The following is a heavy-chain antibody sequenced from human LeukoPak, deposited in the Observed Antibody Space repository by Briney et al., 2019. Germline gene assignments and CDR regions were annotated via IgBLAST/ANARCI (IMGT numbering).Heavy chain of an antibody. Sequence: GGSLRLSCAASGFTFTTYAMSWVRQAPGKGLEWVSAISGSGANTYYSDSVKGRFTISRDNSKDTLYLEMNSLRAEDTAIYFCARRKYDSSGFDYWGQETLVTVSS. D-gene: IGHD3-22*01. CDR3: ARRKYDSSGFDY. J-gene: IGHJ4*02. CDR1: GFTFTTYA. CDR2: ISGSGANT. V-gene: IGHV3-23*01.